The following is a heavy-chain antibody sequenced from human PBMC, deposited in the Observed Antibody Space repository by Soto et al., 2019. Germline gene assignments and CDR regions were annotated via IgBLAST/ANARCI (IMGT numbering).Heavy chain of an antibody. D-gene: IGHD3-9*01. CDR2: SHDSGST. J-gene: IGHJ4*02. V-gene: IGHV4-4*02. CDR1: GGSIGSSNW. CDR3: ARLKTYDILNKSDY. Sequence: QVQLQESGPGLVRPSGTLSLTCAVSGGSIGSSNWWTWVRQSPGKGLEWIGESHDSGSTNYSPSLKSLVTISLDKSKNQFSLNLSSVTAADTAVYYCARLKTYDILNKSDYWGQGSLVTVSS.